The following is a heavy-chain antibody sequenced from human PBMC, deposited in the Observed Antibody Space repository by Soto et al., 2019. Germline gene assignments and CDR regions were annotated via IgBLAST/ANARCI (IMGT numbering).Heavy chain of an antibody. J-gene: IGHJ4*02. CDR2: IIPILGIA. V-gene: IGHV1-69*08. CDR3: ARDLGIQLWSYYFDY. Sequence: QVQLVQSGAEVKKPGSSVKVSCKASGGTFSSYTISWVRQAPGQGLEWMGRIIPILGIANYAQKCQGRVTITADKSTSTAYMELSSLRSEDTAVYYCARDLGIQLWSYYFDYWGQGTLVTVSS. CDR1: GGTFSSYT. D-gene: IGHD5-18*01.